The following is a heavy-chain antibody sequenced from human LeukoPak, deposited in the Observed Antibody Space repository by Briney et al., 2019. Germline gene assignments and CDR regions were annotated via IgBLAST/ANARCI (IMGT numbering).Heavy chain of an antibody. V-gene: IGHV4-39*01. CDR2: IYYSGST. D-gene: IGHD6-19*01. Sequence: SETLSLTCTVSGGSISSSSYYWGWIRQPPGKGLEWIGSIYYSGSTYYNPSLKSRVTISVDTSKNQFSLKLSSVTAADTAVYYCVGYSSGWFDYRGQGTLVTVSS. CDR3: VGYSSGWFDY. J-gene: IGHJ4*02. CDR1: GGSISSSSYY.